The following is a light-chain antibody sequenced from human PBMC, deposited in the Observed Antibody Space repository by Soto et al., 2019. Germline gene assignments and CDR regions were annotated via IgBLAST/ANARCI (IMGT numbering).Light chain of an antibody. J-gene: IGKJ1*01. Sequence: DIVMTQSPLSLPVTPGEPAYISCRSSQSLLHSNGYNYLDWYLQKPGQSPQLLIYLGSNRTSGVPDRFSGSGSGTDFTLKISRGEAEDVGVYYCMQALQTPWTFGQGTKVEIK. CDR1: QSLLHSNGYNY. CDR2: LGS. V-gene: IGKV2-28*01. CDR3: MQALQTPWT.